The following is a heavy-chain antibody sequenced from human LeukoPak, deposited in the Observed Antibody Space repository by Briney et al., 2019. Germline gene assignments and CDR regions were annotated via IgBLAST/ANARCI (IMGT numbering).Heavy chain of an antibody. J-gene: IGHJ4*02. Sequence: PSETLSLTCTVSGGSISSYYWSWIRQPPGKGLEWIGYIYYSGSTNYNPSLKSRVTISVDTSKNQFSLKLSSVTAADTAVYYCARYNPTSGAGAFDYWGQGTLVTVSS. CDR2: IYYSGST. V-gene: IGHV4-59*12. D-gene: IGHD1-14*01. CDR3: ARYNPTSGAGAFDY. CDR1: GGSISSYY.